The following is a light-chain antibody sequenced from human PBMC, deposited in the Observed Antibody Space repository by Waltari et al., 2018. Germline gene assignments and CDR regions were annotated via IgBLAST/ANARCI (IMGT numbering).Light chain of an antibody. CDR2: GAS. CDR3: QHYVSLPVT. Sequence: SCSASQSVSRDLAWYQQNPGQAPRLLIYGASNRATGIPDRFSGSGSGTDFSLIISILEPEDFAVYYCQHYVSLPVTFGQGTKVEIK. J-gene: IGKJ1*01. V-gene: IGKV3-20*01. CDR1: QSVSRD.